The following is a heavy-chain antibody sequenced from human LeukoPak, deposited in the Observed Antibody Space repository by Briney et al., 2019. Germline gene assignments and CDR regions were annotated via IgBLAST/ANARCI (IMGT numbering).Heavy chain of an antibody. J-gene: IGHJ5*02. CDR2: IYYSGST. Sequence: SETLSLTCTVSGGSISSSSYYWGWIRQPLGKGLEWIGRIYYSGSTYYNPSLKSRVTISVDTSKNQFSLKLSSVTAADTAVYYCARTAAVHGPLIRFDPWGQGTLVTVSS. D-gene: IGHD3-16*01. CDR3: ARTAAVHGPLIRFDP. CDR1: GGSISSSSYY. V-gene: IGHV4-39*07.